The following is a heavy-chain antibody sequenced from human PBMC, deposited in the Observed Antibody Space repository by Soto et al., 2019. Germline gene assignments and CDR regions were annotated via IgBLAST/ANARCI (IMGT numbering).Heavy chain of an antibody. J-gene: IGHJ4*02. CDR1: GFTFSDFA. V-gene: IGHV3-23*01. Sequence: EVQVLESGGGLVQPGGSLRLSCAATGFTFSDFAMSWVRQAPGKGLEWVSRIYGGGNGPHYADSVKGRVTISRNNSKKTVYLQMYSLSAEDTAVYYCAKLEGMDPWAYSFDYWGQGTLVTVSS. CDR3: AKLEGMDPWAYSFDY. D-gene: IGHD3-3*01. CDR2: IYGGGNGP.